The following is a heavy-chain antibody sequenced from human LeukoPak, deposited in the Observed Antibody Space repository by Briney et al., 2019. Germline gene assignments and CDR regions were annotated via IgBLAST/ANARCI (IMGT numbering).Heavy chain of an antibody. CDR2: INTYNGKT. CDR1: GYTFTSYG. V-gene: IGHV1-18*01. CDR3: ARGPIAAAGDS. Sequence: EASVKVSCKASGYTFTSYGITWVRQAPGQGLEWMGWINTYNGKTNYTQKLQGRVTMTTDTSTSTAYMELRSLTSDDTALYFCARGPIAAAGDSWGQGTLVTVSS. D-gene: IGHD6-13*01. J-gene: IGHJ4*02.